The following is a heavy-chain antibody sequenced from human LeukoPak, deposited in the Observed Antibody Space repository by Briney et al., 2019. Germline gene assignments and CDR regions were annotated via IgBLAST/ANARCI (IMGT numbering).Heavy chain of an antibody. Sequence: PSVTLSLTCAVSGYSISSGYYWGWIRQPPGKGLEWIGSIYHSGSTDYNLSLKSRVTISVDTSNNQFSLKLSSVTAADTAVYYCARRQTRNNWFDPWGQGTLVTVSS. J-gene: IGHJ5*02. CDR1: GYSISSGYY. CDR3: ARRQTRNNWFDP. V-gene: IGHV4-38-2*01. CDR2: IYHSGST.